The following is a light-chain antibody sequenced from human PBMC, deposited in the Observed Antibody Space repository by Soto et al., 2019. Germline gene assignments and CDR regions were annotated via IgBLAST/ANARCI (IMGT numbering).Light chain of an antibody. J-gene: IGLJ2*01. CDR1: SSDVGGYNY. CDR2: DVS. CDR3: SSYTSSSTLKV. Sequence: QSALTQPASMSGSPGQSITISCTGTSSDVGGYNYVSWYQQHPGKAPKLMIYDVSIRPSGVSNRFSGSKSGNTASLTISGLQAEDEADYYCSSYTSSSTLKVFGGGTKLTVL. V-gene: IGLV2-14*03.